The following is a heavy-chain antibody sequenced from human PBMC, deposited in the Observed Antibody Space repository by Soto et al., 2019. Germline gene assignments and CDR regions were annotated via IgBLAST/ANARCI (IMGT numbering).Heavy chain of an antibody. CDR3: VRGGHGSGSYLGSS. Sequence: VGSLRLSCVASGFTFTTYWMSWVRQAPGKGLQWVANIRQDGGAQYCVDSVKGRFTISRDNAKNSVYLQMDSLRVEDTAVYYCVRGGHGSGSYLGSSWGQGILVTVSS. CDR2: IRQDGGAQ. CDR1: GFTFTTYW. J-gene: IGHJ5*02. D-gene: IGHD3-10*01. V-gene: IGHV3-7*03.